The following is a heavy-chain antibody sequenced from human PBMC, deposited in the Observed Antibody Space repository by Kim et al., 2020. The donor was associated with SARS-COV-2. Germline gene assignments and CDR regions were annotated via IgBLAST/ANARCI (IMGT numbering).Heavy chain of an antibody. D-gene: IGHD3-10*01. J-gene: IGHJ6*02. V-gene: IGHV3-23*01. CDR3: AKDPYGSGSADYYYYGMDV. Sequence: GRFTISRDNSKNTLYLQMNSLRAEDTAVYYCAKDPYGSGSADYYYYGMDVWGQGTTVTVSS.